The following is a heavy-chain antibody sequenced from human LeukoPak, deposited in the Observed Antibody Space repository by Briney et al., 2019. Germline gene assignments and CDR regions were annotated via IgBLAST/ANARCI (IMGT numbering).Heavy chain of an antibody. D-gene: IGHD6-19*01. CDR2: INPNNGGT. Sequence: GASVKVSCKTSGYTFTTHYINWVRQAPGQGLEWMGWINPNNGGTNYAQKFQGRVTMTRDTSTSTVYMELSSLRFEDTAVYHCARDSTGWSVDYWGQGTLVTVSS. V-gene: IGHV1-2*02. J-gene: IGHJ4*02. CDR3: ARDSTGWSVDY. CDR1: GYTFTTHY.